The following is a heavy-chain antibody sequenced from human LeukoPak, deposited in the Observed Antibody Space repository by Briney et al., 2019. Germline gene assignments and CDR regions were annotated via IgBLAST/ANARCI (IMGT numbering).Heavy chain of an antibody. V-gene: IGHV4-59*01. CDR2: IYYSGST. Sequence: PSETLSLTCTVSGGSISSYYWSWIRQPPGKGLEWIGYIYYSGSTNYNPSLKSRVTISVDTSKNQFSLKLSSVTAADTAVYYCARIYSSSWYFNWFDPWGQGTLVTVSS. CDR3: ARIYSSSWYFNWFDP. J-gene: IGHJ5*02. CDR1: GGSISSYY. D-gene: IGHD6-13*01.